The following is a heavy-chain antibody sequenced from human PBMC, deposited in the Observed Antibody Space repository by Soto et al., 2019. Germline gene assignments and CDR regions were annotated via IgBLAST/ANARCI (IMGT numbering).Heavy chain of an antibody. CDR1: GGTFSSYA. CDR2: IIPIFGTA. D-gene: IGHD6-13*01. J-gene: IGHJ6*02. CDR3: ARGIAAADTRYYYYGMDV. V-gene: IGHV1-69*13. Sequence: SVKVSCKASGGTFSSYAISWVRQAPGQGLEWMGGIIPIFGTANYAQKFQGRVTITADESTSTAYMELSSLRSEDTAVYYCARGIAAADTRYYYYGMDVWGQGTTVTAP.